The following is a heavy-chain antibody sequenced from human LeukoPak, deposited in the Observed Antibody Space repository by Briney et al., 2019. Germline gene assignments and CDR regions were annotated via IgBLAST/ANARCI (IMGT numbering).Heavy chain of an antibody. D-gene: IGHD6-6*01. CDR1: AFTFSSYA. Sequence: GGSLRLSCAASAFTFSSYAMHWVRQAPGKGLDWVAVISSDGGNKFYADSVKGRFTISRDNSKNTLYLQMNSVRTDDTAVYYCARFLGQLRPHWGQGTLVTVSS. V-gene: IGHV3-30*14. CDR2: ISSDGGNK. CDR3: ARFLGQLRPH. J-gene: IGHJ4*02.